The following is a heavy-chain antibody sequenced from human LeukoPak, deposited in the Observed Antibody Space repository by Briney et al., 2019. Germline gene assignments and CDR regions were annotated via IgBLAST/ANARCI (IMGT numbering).Heavy chain of an antibody. CDR3: AIIPRIAAAGPFDY. J-gene: IGHJ4*02. Sequence: PGGSLRLSCAASGFTFSSYGMHWVRQAPGKGLEWVAFIRYDGSTKYYADSVKGRFTISRDNSKNTLYLQMTSLRAEDTAVYYCAIIPRIAAAGPFDYWGQGTLVTVSS. CDR2: IRYDGSTK. CDR1: GFTFSSYG. V-gene: IGHV3-30*02. D-gene: IGHD6-13*01.